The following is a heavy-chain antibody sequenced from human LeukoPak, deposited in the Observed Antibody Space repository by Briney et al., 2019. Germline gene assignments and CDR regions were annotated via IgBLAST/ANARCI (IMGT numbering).Heavy chain of an antibody. CDR1: GGSISSSSYY. V-gene: IGHV4-39*07. J-gene: IGHJ4*02. CDR2: IYYSGST. D-gene: IGHD5-12*01. Sequence: PSETLSLTCTVSGGSISSSSYYWGWIRQPPGKGLEWVGSIYYSGSTYYNPSLRSRVTMSVDSSKNKFSLKLSSVTAADTAVYYCGRDRGATIDYWGQGTLVTVSS. CDR3: GRDRGATIDY.